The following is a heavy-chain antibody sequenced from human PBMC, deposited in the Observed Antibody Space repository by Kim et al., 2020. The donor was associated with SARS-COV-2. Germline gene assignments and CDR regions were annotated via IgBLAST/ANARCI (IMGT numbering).Heavy chain of an antibody. Sequence: DRITISRDNTKNQLYLQMTSLRAEDTAVYYCAKDGTTGGRHKSYYYYGMDVWGQGTTVTVSS. CDR3: AKDGTTGGRHKSYYYYGMDV. J-gene: IGHJ6*02. D-gene: IGHD1-26*01. V-gene: IGHV3-30*02.